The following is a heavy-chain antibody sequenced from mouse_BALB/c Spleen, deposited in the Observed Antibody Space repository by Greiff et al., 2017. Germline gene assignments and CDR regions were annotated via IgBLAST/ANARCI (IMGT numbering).Heavy chain of an antibody. Sequence: EVQLVESGTVLARPGASVKMSCKASGYSFTSYWMHWVKQRPGQGLEWIGAIYPGNSDTSYNQKFKGKAKLTAVTSASTAYMELSSLTNEDSAVYYCTRSGDYDGYFDVWGAGTTVTVSS. V-gene: IGHV1-5*01. CDR3: TRSGDYDGYFDV. CDR1: GYSFTSYW. D-gene: IGHD2-4*01. CDR2: IYPGNSDT. J-gene: IGHJ1*01.